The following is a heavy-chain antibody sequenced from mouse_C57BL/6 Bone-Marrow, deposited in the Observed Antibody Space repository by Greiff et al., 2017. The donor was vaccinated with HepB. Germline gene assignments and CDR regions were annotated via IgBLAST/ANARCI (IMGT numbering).Heavy chain of an antibody. V-gene: IGHV1-15*01. CDR1: GYTFTDYE. Sequence: VQLQQSGAELVRPGASVTLSCKASGYTFTDYEMHWVKQTPVHGLEWIGAIDPETGGTAYTQKFKGKAILTADKSSSTAYMELRSLTSEDSAVYYCTGYYFDYWGQGTTLTVSS. J-gene: IGHJ2*01. CDR2: IDPETGGT. CDR3: TGYYFDY.